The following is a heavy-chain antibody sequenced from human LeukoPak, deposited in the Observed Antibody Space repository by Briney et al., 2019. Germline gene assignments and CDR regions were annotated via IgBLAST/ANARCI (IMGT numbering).Heavy chain of an antibody. D-gene: IGHD6-19*01. CDR2: ISGSGGTT. CDR1: GFTFSSHA. V-gene: IGHV3-23*01. J-gene: IGHJ4*02. CDR3: AKGPYSGGFDY. Sequence: GGSLRLSCAASGFTFSSHAMSWVRQAPGKGLEWVSGISGSGGTTYYADSVKGRFAISRDNFKNTLYLQMNSLRAEDTAVYYCAKGPYSGGFDYWGQGTLVTVSS.